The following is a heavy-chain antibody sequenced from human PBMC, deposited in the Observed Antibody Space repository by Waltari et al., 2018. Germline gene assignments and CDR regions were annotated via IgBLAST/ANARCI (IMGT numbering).Heavy chain of an antibody. D-gene: IGHD6-19*01. CDR1: GFTLSDYV. CDR2: ITGRSSNT. J-gene: IGHJ1*01. Sequence: EVQLLESGGGLAQPGGSLRLSCAASGFTLSDYVMTGVRQTPGKGVEWVSSITGRSSNTYYADSVKGQFSISRDNSKNTLYLQMDSLRVGDTAMYYCARGYLRGWEQIGHWGQGTLVTVSS. V-gene: IGHV3-23*01. CDR3: ARGYLRGWEQIGH.